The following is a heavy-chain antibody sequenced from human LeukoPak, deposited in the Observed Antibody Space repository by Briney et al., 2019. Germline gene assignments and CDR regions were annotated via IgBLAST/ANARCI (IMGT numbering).Heavy chain of an antibody. V-gene: IGHV3-48*01. Sequence: GGSLRLSCEASGFTFSSYSMNWVRQAPGKGLEWISYISSTRPTIYYADSVKGRFTISRDDAKSSLYLQMNSLRVEDTAVYYCAKEVTYGGAAFDVWGQGTTVTVSS. D-gene: IGHD3-10*01. CDR1: GFTFSSYS. CDR3: AKEVTYGGAAFDV. CDR2: ISSTRPTI. J-gene: IGHJ3*01.